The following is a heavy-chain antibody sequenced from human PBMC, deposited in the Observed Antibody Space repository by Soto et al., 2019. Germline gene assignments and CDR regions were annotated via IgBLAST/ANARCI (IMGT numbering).Heavy chain of an antibody. V-gene: IGHV3-48*03. CDR1: GFTFSSYE. J-gene: IGHJ6*02. D-gene: IGHD6-13*01. CDR3: ARDRGYSSSWADYYYYGMDV. Sequence: EVQLVESGGGLVQPGGSLRLSCAASGFTFSSYEMNWVRQAPGKGLEWVSYISSSGSTIYYADSVKGRFTISRDNAKNSLSLQMNSLRAEDTAVYYCARDRGYSSSWADYYYYGMDVWGQGTTVTVSS. CDR2: ISSSGSTI.